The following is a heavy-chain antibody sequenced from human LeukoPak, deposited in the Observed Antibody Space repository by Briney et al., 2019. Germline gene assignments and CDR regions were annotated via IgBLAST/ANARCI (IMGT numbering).Heavy chain of an antibody. CDR3: ARGLGDYYDTSDFYYAVAAH. CDR2: MNPNSGDT. Sequence: ASVKVSCKASGYTFTTYDITWVRQATGQGLEWMGWMNPNSGDTAYAQKFQGRVAMTRDTSISTAYMEPSSLRSEDTAVYFCARGLGDYYDTSDFYYAVAAHWGQGTLVTVSS. V-gene: IGHV1-8*01. D-gene: IGHD3-22*01. J-gene: IGHJ4*02. CDR1: GYTFTTYD.